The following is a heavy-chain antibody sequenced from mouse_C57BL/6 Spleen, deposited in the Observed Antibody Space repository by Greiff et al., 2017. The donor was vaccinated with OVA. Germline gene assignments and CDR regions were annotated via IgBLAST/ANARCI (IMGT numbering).Heavy chain of an antibody. J-gene: IGHJ1*03. Sequence: EVKLQESGPELVKPGASVKIPCKASGYTFTDYNMDWVKQSPGKSLEWIGDINPNNGGTIYNQKFKGKATLTVNKSSSTAYMELRSLTSEDTAVYYCAKSHDYGSSSGYFDVWGTGTTVTVSS. CDR1: GYTFTDYN. V-gene: IGHV1-18*01. D-gene: IGHD1-1*01. CDR3: AKSHDYGSSSGYFDV. CDR2: INPNNGGT.